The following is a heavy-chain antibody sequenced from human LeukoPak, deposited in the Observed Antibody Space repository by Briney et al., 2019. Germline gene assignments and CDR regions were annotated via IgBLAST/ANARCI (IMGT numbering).Heavy chain of an antibody. CDR2: IKSQAYGGTT. V-gene: IGHV3-49*03. J-gene: IGHJ4*02. D-gene: IGHD2-15*01. CDR1: GFNFGDYA. CDR3: TRGCGGGGCSYGVEDF. Sequence: GGSLRLSCTASGFNFGDYAITWFRQAPGKGLEWVGIIKSQAYGGTTQYAASVKGRFSISRDDSKSIAYLVMRGLKTEDTAIYYCTRGCGGGGCSYGVEDFWGQGALVTIFS.